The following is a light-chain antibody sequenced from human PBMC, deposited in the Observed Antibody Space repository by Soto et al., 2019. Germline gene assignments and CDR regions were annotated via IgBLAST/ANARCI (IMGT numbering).Light chain of an antibody. CDR1: QSISSW. CDR3: QQYHSYWT. V-gene: IGKV1-5*01. CDR2: YAS. Sequence: DIQMTQSPSTLSASVGDRVTITCRASQSISSWLAWYQQKPCKAPKPLIFYASSFESGGPQMFSVSGSVTEFTLNISSLQTDDFSTYYCQQYHSYWTFGQGTKVDIK. J-gene: IGKJ1*01.